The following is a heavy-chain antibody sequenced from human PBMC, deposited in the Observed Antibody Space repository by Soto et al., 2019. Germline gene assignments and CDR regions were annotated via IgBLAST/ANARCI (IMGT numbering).Heavy chain of an antibody. CDR1: GGSISSYY. J-gene: IGHJ5*02. CDR3: ARGYYDSSGYYYANGFDP. D-gene: IGHD3-22*01. Sequence: SETLSLTCTVSGGSISSYYWSWIRQPPGKGLEWIGYIYYSGSTNYNPSLKSRVTISVDTSKNQFSLKLSSVTAADTAVYYCARGYYDSSGYYYANGFDPWGQGTLVTVSS. V-gene: IGHV4-59*01. CDR2: IYYSGST.